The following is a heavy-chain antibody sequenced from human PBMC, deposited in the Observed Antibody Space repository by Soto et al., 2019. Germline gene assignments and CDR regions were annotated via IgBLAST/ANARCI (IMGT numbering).Heavy chain of an antibody. CDR1: GYTFTNYG. Sequence: VQLVQSGAEVKKPGAAVRVSCKASGYTFTNYGISWVRQAPGQGLEWMGWISGDNGDTNYAQRLQGRVTMTTDTSTSTAYMELRSLKSDDTAVYFCARERRWIYASEIWGQGTMVTVSS. CDR2: ISGDNGDT. D-gene: IGHD5-12*01. CDR3: ARERRWIYASEI. J-gene: IGHJ3*02. V-gene: IGHV1-18*01.